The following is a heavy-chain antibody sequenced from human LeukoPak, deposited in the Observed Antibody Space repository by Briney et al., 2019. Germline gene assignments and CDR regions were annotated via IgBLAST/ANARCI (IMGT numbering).Heavy chain of an antibody. J-gene: IGHJ4*02. Sequence: GGSLRLSCAASGFTFSSYAMSWVRQAPGKGLVWVSAISGSGGSTYYADSVKGRFTISRDNSKNTLYLQMNSLRAEDTAVYYCARSSIAARPEYFDYWGQGTLVTVSS. CDR3: ARSSIAARPEYFDY. D-gene: IGHD6-6*01. CDR1: GFTFSSYA. CDR2: ISGSGGST. V-gene: IGHV3-23*01.